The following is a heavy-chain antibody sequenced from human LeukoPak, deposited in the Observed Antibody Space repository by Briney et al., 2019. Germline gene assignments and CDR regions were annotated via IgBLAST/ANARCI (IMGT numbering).Heavy chain of an antibody. J-gene: IGHJ4*02. D-gene: IGHD5-24*01. V-gene: IGHV3-21*01. CDR3: AREQESRDGYNHLGY. CDR1: GFTFSSYS. CDR2: ISSSSSYI. Sequence: NSGGSLRLSCAASGFTFSSYSMNWVRQAPGKGLEWVSSISSSSSYIYYADSVKGRFTISRDNAKNSLYLQINSLRAEDTAVYYCAREQESRDGYNHLGYWGQGTLVTVSS.